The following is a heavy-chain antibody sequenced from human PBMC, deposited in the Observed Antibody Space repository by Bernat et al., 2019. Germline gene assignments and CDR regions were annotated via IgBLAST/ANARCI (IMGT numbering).Heavy chain of an antibody. V-gene: IGHV3-23*01. CDR1: GFTFSSYA. D-gene: IGHD1-7*01. Sequence: EVQLLESGGGLVQPGGSLRLSCAASGFTFSSYAMSWVRQAPGMGLEWVSAISGSGCSTYYADSVKGRFNISRDNSKNTLYLQKNSLSAEDTAVYYCAKGPTGTTSGGFDYYYGMDVWGQGTTVTVSS. CDR3: AKGPTGTTSGGFDYYYGMDV. J-gene: IGHJ6*02. CDR2: ISGSGCST.